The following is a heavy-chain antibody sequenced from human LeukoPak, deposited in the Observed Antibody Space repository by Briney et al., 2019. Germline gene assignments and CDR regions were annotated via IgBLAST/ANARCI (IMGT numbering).Heavy chain of an antibody. CDR2: INHNGST. Sequence: SETLSLTCAVYGGSFSDNYWSWIRQPPGKGLEWIGEINHNGSTNYNPSLKSRVTISVDTSKNQFSLKLSFVTAADTAMYYCARGRTCFDPWGQGTLVTVSS. V-gene: IGHV4-34*01. CDR3: ARGRTCFDP. J-gene: IGHJ5*02. CDR1: GGSFSDNY.